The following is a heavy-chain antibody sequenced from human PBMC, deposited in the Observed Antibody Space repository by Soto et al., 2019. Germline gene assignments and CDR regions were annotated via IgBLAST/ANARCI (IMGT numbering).Heavy chain of an antibody. V-gene: IGHV3-64*01. CDR3: ARGPGYYFDS. CDR2: ISSNGGST. J-gene: IGHJ4*02. Sequence: EVQLVESGGGLVQPGGSLRLSCAASGFTFSSYAMHWVRQAPGKGLEYVSAISSNGGSTYYANSVKGRFTISRDTSTNTTDLPMGSPEAEDMAVYYCARGPGYYFDSWGQGTLVTVSS. CDR1: GFTFSSYA.